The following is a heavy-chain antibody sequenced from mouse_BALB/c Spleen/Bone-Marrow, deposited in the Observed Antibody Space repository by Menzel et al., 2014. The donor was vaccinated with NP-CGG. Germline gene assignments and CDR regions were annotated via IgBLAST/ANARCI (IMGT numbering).Heavy chain of an antibody. CDR3: ARDRGRLRAMDY. CDR1: GFSLTSYG. J-gene: IGHJ4*01. CDR2: IWAGGST. D-gene: IGHD1-2*01. Sequence: VQLVESGPGLVAPSQRLSITCTVSGFSLTSYGVHWVRQPPGKGLEWLGVIWAGGSTNYNSALMSRLSISKDNSKSQVFLKMNSLQTDDTALYYCARDRGRLRAMDYWGQGTSVTVSS. V-gene: IGHV2-9*02.